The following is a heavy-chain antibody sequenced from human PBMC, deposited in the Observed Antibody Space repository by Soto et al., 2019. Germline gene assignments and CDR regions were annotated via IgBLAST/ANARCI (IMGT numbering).Heavy chain of an antibody. CDR3: AKGALIAARPNWFDP. CDR2: ISYDGSNK. CDR1: GFTFSIYG. D-gene: IGHD6-6*01. J-gene: IGHJ5*02. Sequence: SLRLSCAASGFTFSIYGMHWVRQAPGKGLEWVAVISYDGSNKYYADSVKGRFTISRDNSKNTLYLQMNSLRAEDTAVYYCAKGALIAARPNWFDPWGQGTLVTVSS. V-gene: IGHV3-30*18.